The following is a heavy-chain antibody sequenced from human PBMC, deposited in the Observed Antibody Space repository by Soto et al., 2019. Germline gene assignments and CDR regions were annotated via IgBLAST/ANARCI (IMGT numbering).Heavy chain of an antibody. V-gene: IGHV3-74*01. CDR3: ASNVDGVTTY. D-gene: IGHD2-21*02. CDR1: GFTFSSSW. J-gene: IGHJ4*02. CDR2: INPDGGDI. Sequence: EMQLVESGGGLVKPGGSLRLSCAASGFTFSSSWMHWVGQAPGKGLAWVSHINPDGGDIAYGDSVKGRFTISRDKAKNSLSLQMNSLRAEDSAVYSGASNVDGVTTYWGQGTLVTVSS.